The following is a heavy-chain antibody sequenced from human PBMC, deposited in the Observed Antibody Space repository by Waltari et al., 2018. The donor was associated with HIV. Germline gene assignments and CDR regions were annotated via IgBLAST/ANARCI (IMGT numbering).Heavy chain of an antibody. V-gene: IGHV3-23*01. CDR2: ITGSGGTT. Sequence: VQLLESGGGLVQPGGSLRLSCAASGFTFSSYAMTWVRQAPGKGLEWVSAITGSGGTTYHADTVKGRFTISRDNSKNTLYLQMNSLRAEDTAVYYCASRYDSDAFDIWGQGTMVTVSS. CDR3: ASRYDSDAFDI. J-gene: IGHJ3*02. CDR1: GFTFSSYA. D-gene: IGHD2-2*01.